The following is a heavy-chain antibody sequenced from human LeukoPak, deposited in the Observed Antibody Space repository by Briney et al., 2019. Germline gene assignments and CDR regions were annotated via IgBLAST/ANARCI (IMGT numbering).Heavy chain of an antibody. CDR1: GGTFSSYA. D-gene: IGHD4-17*01. CDR3: ARGYGDYGTFDY. J-gene: IGHJ4*02. Sequence: ASVKVSCKASGGTFSSYAISWVRQAPGQGLEWMGRIIPILGIANYAQKFQGRVTITADKSTSTAYMELSSLRSEDTAVYYCARGYGDYGTFDYWGQGTLVTVSS. CDR2: IIPILGIA. V-gene: IGHV1-69*04.